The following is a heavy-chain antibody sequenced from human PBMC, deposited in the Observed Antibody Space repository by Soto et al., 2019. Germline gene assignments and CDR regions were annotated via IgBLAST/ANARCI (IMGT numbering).Heavy chain of an antibody. CDR1: GFTFSSYG. CDR3: ARDLLAYGVGNYFDY. CDR2: IWYDGSNK. D-gene: IGHD3-3*01. V-gene: IGHV3-33*01. J-gene: IGHJ4*02. Sequence: QVQLVESGGGVVQPGRSLRLSCAASGFTFSSYGMHWVRQAPGKGLEWVAVIWYDGSNKYYADSVKGRFTISRDNSKNTLYLQMNSLRAEDTAVYYCARDLLAYGVGNYFDYWGQGTLVTVSS.